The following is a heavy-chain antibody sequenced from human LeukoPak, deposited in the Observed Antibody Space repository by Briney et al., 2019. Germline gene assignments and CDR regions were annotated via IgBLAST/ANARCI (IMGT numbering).Heavy chain of an antibody. Sequence: SETLSLTCAVYGGSFSGYYWSWIRQPPGKGQEWIGEINHSGSTNYNPSLKSRVTMPVDTSKNQFSLKLSSVTAADTAVYYCARHPELHYYDSSGYRRTDAFDTWGQGTMVTVSS. J-gene: IGHJ3*02. CDR2: INHSGST. CDR3: ARHPELHYYDSSGYRRTDAFDT. CDR1: GGSFSGYY. V-gene: IGHV4-34*01. D-gene: IGHD3-22*01.